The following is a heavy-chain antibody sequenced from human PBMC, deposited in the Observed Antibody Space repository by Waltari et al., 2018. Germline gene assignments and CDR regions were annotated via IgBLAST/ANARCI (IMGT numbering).Heavy chain of an antibody. CDR3: ATTMIVVVITKPVDY. D-gene: IGHD3-22*01. CDR1: GFTFSSYA. J-gene: IGHJ4*02. V-gene: IGHV3-23*01. CDR2: MSGGGGST. Sequence: EVQLLESGGGLVQPGGSLRLSCAASGFTFSSYAMSWVRQAPGKGREWVSAMSGGGGSTDYADSVKRRFTISRDNSKNTLYLQMNSLRAEDTAVYYCATTMIVVVITKPVDYWGQGTLVTVSS.